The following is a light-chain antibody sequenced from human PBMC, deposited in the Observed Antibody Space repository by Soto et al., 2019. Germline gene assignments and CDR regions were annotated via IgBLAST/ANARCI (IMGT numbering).Light chain of an antibody. CDR3: ETWDFNTRV. CDR1: SGHSSYI. CDR2: LEGSGSY. J-gene: IGLJ3*02. V-gene: IGLV4-60*02. Sequence: QLVLTQSSSASASLGSSVKLTCTLSSGHSSYIIAWHQQQPGKAPRYLMKLEGSGSYNKGSGVPDRFSGSSSGADRYLTISNLQFEYEADYYCETWDFNTRVFGGGTKITVL.